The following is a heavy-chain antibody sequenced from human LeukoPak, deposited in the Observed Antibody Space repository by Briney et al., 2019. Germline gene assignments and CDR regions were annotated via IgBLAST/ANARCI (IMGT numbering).Heavy chain of an antibody. CDR3: ARGLREPHYYYYMDV. Sequence: ASVKVSCKASGYTFTGYYMHWVRQAPGQGLEWMGWINPNSGGTNYAQKFQGRVTMTRDTSISTAYMELSRLRSDDTAVYYCARGLREPHYYYYMDVWGKGTTVTVSS. V-gene: IGHV1-2*02. CDR2: INPNSGGT. J-gene: IGHJ6*03. CDR1: GYTFTGYY. D-gene: IGHD1-26*01.